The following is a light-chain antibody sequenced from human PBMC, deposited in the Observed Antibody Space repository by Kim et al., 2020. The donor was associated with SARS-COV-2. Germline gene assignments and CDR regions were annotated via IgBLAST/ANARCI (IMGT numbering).Light chain of an antibody. CDR2: GAS. V-gene: IGKV3-20*01. CDR3: QQDGSSPPWT. CDR1: QNVSSRY. J-gene: IGKJ1*01. Sequence: EIVLTQSPGTLSLSPGERATISCRASQNVSSRYLAWYQQKPGQAPRLFIYGASTRATGIPDRFSGSGSGTDFTLTISALEPEDIAVYYCQQDGSSPPWTFGRGTKVDIK.